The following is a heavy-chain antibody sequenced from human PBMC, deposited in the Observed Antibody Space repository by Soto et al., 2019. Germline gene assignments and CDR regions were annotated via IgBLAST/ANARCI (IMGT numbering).Heavy chain of an antibody. CDR3: ARRPWLSGYYDY. CDR1: GYSFFSHW. V-gene: IGHV5-51*01. Sequence: PGESLKISCKGSGYSFFSHWIGWVSQMPGKGLEWVGIIYPADSETRYSPSFQGQVTISVDKSINTAYLQWSSLKASDTAMYYCARRPWLSGYYDYWGQGTLVTVSS. D-gene: IGHD3-22*01. J-gene: IGHJ4*02. CDR2: IYPADSET.